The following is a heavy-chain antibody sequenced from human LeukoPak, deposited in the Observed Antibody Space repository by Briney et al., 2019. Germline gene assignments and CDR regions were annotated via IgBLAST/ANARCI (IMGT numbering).Heavy chain of an antibody. V-gene: IGHV3-23*01. D-gene: IGHD3-16*02. CDR3: VKDAVITFGGVIVIEVGYFDY. CDR2: ISGSGGST. J-gene: IGHJ4*02. CDR1: GFTFSSYA. Sequence: GGSLRLSCAASGFTFSSYAMSWVRQAPGKGLEWVSAISGSGGSTYYADSVKGRFTISRDNSKNTLYLQMNSLRAEDTAVYYCVKDAVITFGGVIVIEVGYFDYWGQGTLVTVSS.